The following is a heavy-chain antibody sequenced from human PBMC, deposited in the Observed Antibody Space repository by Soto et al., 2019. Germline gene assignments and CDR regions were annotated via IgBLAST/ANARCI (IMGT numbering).Heavy chain of an antibody. CDR3: AREDNGKGWFDP. CDR1: GFTFSSYG. V-gene: IGHV3-33*01. CDR2: IWYDGSNK. Sequence: QVQLVESGGGVVQPGRSLRLSCAASGFTFSSYGMHWVRQAPGKGLEWVAVIWYDGSNKYYADSVKGRFTISRDNSKNTLYRQMNSMRAEDTAVYYCAREDNGKGWFDPWGQGTLVTVSS. J-gene: IGHJ5*02. D-gene: IGHD1-20*01.